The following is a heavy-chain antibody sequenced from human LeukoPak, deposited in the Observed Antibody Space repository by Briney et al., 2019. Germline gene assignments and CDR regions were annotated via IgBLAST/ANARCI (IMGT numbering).Heavy chain of an antibody. CDR1: GGSISSYY. V-gene: IGHV4-59*01. Sequence: SETLSRNCTVSGGSISSYYWSWIRQPPGKGLEWIGNIYYSVTTNFNPSPKVRVTIPVDTSKNQFSLKRGSVTPADTAVYYCARGWHGSGSPLDYWGRGTLVTVSS. CDR3: ARGWHGSGSPLDY. J-gene: IGHJ4*02. CDR2: IYYSVTT. D-gene: IGHD3-10*01.